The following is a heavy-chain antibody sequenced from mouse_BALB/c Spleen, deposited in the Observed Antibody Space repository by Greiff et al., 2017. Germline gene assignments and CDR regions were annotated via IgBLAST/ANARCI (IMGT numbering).Heavy chain of an antibody. CDR1: GFTFSSYA. V-gene: IGHV5-9-1*01. CDR3: AREASDYDGDYYAMDY. CDR2: ISSGGSYT. J-gene: IGHJ4*01. D-gene: IGHD2-4*01. Sequence: EVMLVESGGGLVKPGGSLKLSCAASGFTFSSYAMSWVRQTPEKRLEWVATISSGGSYTYYPDSVKGRFTISRDNAKNTLYLQMSSLRSEDTAMYYCAREASDYDGDYYAMDYWGQGTSVTVSS.